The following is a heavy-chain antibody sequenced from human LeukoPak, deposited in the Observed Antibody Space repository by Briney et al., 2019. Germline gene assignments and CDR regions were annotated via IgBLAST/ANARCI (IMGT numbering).Heavy chain of an antibody. J-gene: IGHJ3*02. D-gene: IGHD1-26*01. Sequence: PGGSLRLSCAASGFTFSNYGIHWVRQAPEKGLEYVSAISSNGGSTYYADSVRGRFTVSRDNSKNTLYLQMVSLRAEDMAVYYCARVASGSYYHAFDIWGQGTMVTVSS. CDR3: ARVASGSYYHAFDI. CDR1: GFTFSNYG. CDR2: ISSNGGST. V-gene: IGHV3-64*02.